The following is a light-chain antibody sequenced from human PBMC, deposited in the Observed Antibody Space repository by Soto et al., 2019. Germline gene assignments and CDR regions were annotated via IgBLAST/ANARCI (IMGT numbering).Light chain of an antibody. CDR3: QQYNSWPLT. Sequence: EIVMTQSPATLSVSPGERATLSYRASQRVGSDLAWYQQKPGPPPRLAIYSIFTRANGVPTRISGSVSGIEFTLTIISLQSEDFVVYYCQQYNSWPLTFGGGTKVDSK. V-gene: IGKV3D-15*01. J-gene: IGKJ4*01. CDR2: SIF. CDR1: QRVGSD.